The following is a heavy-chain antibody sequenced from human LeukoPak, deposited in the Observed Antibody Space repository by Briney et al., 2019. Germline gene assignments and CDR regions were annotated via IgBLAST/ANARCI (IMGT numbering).Heavy chain of an antibody. J-gene: IGHJ6*03. CDR1: GFTFSTFA. D-gene: IGHD3-10*01. CDR3: AKDNSGRGNYYNMDV. V-gene: IGHV3-9*01. CDR2: ISWNSGSI. Sequence: GGSLRLSCAASGFTFSTFAMHWVRQAPGKGLEWVSDISWNSGSIDYADSVKGRYTISRDNAKNSLYLQMNSLRAEDTALYYCAKDNSGRGNYYNMDVWGKGTTVTISS.